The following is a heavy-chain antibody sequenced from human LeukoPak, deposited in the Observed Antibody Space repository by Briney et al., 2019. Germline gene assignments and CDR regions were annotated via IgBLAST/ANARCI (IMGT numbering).Heavy chain of an antibody. CDR2: ISSSGSSI. Sequence: GGSLRLSCAASGFSFSTYEMNWVRQPPGKGLEWVSYISSSGSSIYDADSVKGRFTISRDNSKNTLYLQTNSLRAEDTAVYYCAKVFDYYGSGSYLGVDAFDIWGQGTMVTVSS. D-gene: IGHD3-10*01. CDR3: AKVFDYYGSGSYLGVDAFDI. J-gene: IGHJ3*02. V-gene: IGHV3-48*03. CDR1: GFSFSTYE.